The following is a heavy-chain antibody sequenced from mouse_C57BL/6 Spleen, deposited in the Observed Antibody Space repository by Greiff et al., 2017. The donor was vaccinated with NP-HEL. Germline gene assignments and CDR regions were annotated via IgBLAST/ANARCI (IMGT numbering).Heavy chain of an antibody. J-gene: IGHJ2*01. CDR3: AREGATVVLDY. CDR2: ISDGGSYT. V-gene: IGHV5-4*01. CDR1: GFTFSSYA. D-gene: IGHD1-1*01. Sequence: EVHLVESGGGLVKPGGSLKLSCAASGFTFSSYAMSWVRQTPEKRLEWVATISDGGSYTYYPDNVKGRFTISRDNAKNNLYLQMSHLKSEDTAMYYCAREGATVVLDYWGQGTTLTVSS.